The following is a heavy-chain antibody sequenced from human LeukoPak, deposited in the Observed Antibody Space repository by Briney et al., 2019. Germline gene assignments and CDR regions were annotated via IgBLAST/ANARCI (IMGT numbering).Heavy chain of an antibody. CDR1: GYTFTGYY. CDR2: INPNSGGT. Sequence: ASVKVSCKASGYTFTGYYMHWVRQAPGQGLEWMGWINPNSGGTNYAQKFQGRVTMTRDTSISTAYMELRSLRSDDTAVYYCASTYGDYSYMDVWGKGTTVTISS. D-gene: IGHD4-17*01. J-gene: IGHJ6*03. CDR3: ASTYGDYSYMDV. V-gene: IGHV1-2*02.